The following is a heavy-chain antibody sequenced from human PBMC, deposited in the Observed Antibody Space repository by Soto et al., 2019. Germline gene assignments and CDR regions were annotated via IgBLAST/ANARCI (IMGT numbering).Heavy chain of an antibody. D-gene: IGHD6-19*01. CDR3: ANRRYSSGGEFDY. V-gene: IGHV4-39*01. Sequence: QLQLQESGPGLVKPSETLSLTCTVSGGSISSSSYYWGWIRQPPGKGLEWIGSIYYSGSTYYNPSLKSRVTISIDTSKNQFSLKLSSVTAADTAVYYCANRRYSSGGEFDYWGQGTLVTVSS. CDR2: IYYSGST. J-gene: IGHJ4*02. CDR1: GGSISSSSYY.